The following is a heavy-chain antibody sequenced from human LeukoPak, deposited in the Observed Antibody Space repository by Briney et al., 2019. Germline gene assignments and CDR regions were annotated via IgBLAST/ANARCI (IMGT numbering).Heavy chain of an antibody. V-gene: IGHV3-9*01. Sequence: GGSLRLSCAASGFTFDDYGMHWVRQAPGKGLEWVSGFSCNRGTIDYADSVKGRFTISRDTAKNSLYLQMNSLRPEDTALYYCAKGGAAADKYWYFDLWGRGTLVTVSS. J-gene: IGHJ2*01. CDR3: AKGGAAADKYWYFDL. CDR1: GFTFDDYG. D-gene: IGHD6-13*01. CDR2: FSCNRGTI.